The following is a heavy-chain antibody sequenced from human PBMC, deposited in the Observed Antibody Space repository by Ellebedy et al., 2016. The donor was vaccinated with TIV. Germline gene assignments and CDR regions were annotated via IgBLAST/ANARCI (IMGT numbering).Heavy chain of an antibody. Sequence: ASVKVSCXASGYTFTSYGINWVRQATGQGLEWMGWMNPNSGNTGYAQKFQGRVTMTRNTSISTAYMELSSLRSEDTAVYYCARGLGQEDAFDIWGQGTMVTVSS. CDR2: MNPNSGNT. D-gene: IGHD7-27*01. CDR1: GYTFTSYG. CDR3: ARGLGQEDAFDI. J-gene: IGHJ3*02. V-gene: IGHV1-8*02.